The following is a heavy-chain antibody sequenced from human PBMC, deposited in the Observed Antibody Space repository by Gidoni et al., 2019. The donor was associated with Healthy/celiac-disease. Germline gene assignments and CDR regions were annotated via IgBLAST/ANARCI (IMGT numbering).Heavy chain of an antibody. J-gene: IGHJ6*04. D-gene: IGHD6-13*01. CDR1: GGSVSRGRYF. V-gene: IGHV4-61*01. CDR3: ARVRAARLPGYHDYGMDA. CDR2: IYYSGST. Sequence: QVQLQESGPGLVKPSETLSLTCTVSGGSVSRGRYFWSWIRQPPGQGLEWIVYIYYSGSTNYNPSLKSRVTISVDTSKNQFSLKLSSVTAADTAVYYCARVRAARLPGYHDYGMDAWGKGTTVTVSS.